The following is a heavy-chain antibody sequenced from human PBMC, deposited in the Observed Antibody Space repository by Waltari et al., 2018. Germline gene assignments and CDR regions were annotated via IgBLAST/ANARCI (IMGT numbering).Heavy chain of an antibody. CDR2: IKQDGSEK. CDR1: GFTFSSYW. J-gene: IGHJ3*02. V-gene: IGHV3-7*01. CDR3: ARDQYYDSSGYYSNDAFDI. D-gene: IGHD3-22*01. Sequence: EVQLVESGGGLVQPGGSLRLSCAASGFTFSSYWMSWVRQAPGQGLEWVANIKQDGSEKYYEDSVKGRFTISRDNAKNSLYLQMNSLRAEDTAVYYCARDQYYDSSGYYSNDAFDIWGQGTMVTVSS.